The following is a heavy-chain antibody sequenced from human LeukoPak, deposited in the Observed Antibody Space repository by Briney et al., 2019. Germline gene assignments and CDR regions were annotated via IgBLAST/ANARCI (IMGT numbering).Heavy chain of an antibody. Sequence: GGSLRLSCAASGFTFDDYTMHWVRHAPGKGREWVSLISWDGGSTYYADSVEGRFTIARDNSKNSLYLQMNSLRTEDTALYYCATGADCSSTSSYAYFQHWGQGTLVTVSS. CDR2: ISWDGGST. CDR3: ATGADCSSTSSYAYFQH. D-gene: IGHD2-2*01. J-gene: IGHJ1*01. CDR1: GFTFDDYT. V-gene: IGHV3-43*01.